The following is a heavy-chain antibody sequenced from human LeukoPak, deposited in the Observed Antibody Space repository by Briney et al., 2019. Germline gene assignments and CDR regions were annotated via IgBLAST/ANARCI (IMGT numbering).Heavy chain of an antibody. J-gene: IGHJ4*02. CDR2: ISYDGSNK. CDR3: ARDMSGTYSFDY. CDR1: GLTFSSYA. Sequence: GRSLRLSCAASGLTFSSYAMHWVRQAPGKGLEWVAVISYDGSNKYYADSVKGRFTISRDNSKNTLFLELSSLRTDDTAVYYCARDMSGTYSFDYWGQGTLVTVSS. D-gene: IGHD1-26*01. V-gene: IGHV3-30*14.